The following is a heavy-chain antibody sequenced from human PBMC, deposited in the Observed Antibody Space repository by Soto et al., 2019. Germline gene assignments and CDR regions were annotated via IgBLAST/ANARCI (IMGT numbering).Heavy chain of an antibody. CDR3: AREVNSSPARGPNWFDP. V-gene: IGHV4-34*01. J-gene: IGHJ5*02. D-gene: IGHD6-13*01. CDR2: INHSGTT. CDR1: GGSFRGYY. Sequence: SETLSLTCTVYGGSFRGYYWSWIRQPPGKGLEWIGEINHSGTTNYNPSLKTRVTISIDKSKNQFSLKMNSVTAADTAVYYCAREVNSSPARGPNWFDPWGQGTLVTVSS.